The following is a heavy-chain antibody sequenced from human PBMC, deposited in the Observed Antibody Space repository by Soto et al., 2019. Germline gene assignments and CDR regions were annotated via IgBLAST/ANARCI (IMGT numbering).Heavy chain of an antibody. V-gene: IGHV1-46*01. J-gene: IGHJ4*02. CDR2: INPSGGST. Sequence: GASVKVSCKASGYTFTSYYMHWVRQAPGQGLEGMGIINPSGGSTNYAQKFQGRVTMTRDTSTSTVYMELSSLRSEDTAVYYCARFPLPRKPPPHGNDYDFWSGYVWGQGTLVTVSS. CDR1: GYTFTSYY. D-gene: IGHD3-3*01. CDR3: ARFPLPRKPPPHGNDYDFWSGYV.